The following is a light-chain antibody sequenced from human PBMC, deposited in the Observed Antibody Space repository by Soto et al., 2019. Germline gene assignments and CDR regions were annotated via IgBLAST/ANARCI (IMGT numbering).Light chain of an antibody. CDR2: GAS. V-gene: IGKV3-15*01. CDR1: QSVSTN. J-gene: IGKJ2*01. Sequence: EIVMTQSPATLSVSPGERVTLSCRASQSVSTNLAWYQEKPGQAPRLLISGASTRATGIPGRFSGSGSGTEFNLPISSLQAEDFAVYYCQQYHNLPPYSFGQGTKLDIK. CDR3: QQYHNLPPYS.